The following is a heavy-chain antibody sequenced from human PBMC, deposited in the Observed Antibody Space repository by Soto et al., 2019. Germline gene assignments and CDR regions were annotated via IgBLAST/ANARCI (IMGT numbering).Heavy chain of an antibody. V-gene: IGHV3-7*03. CDR3: ARTKANKWFDP. CDR1: VFTFINYW. D-gene: IGHD1-26*01. CDR2: IKQDGGDK. J-gene: IGHJ5*02. Sequence: GRSLRLSCAASVFTFINYWMSWVRQAPGKGLEWVANIKQDGGDKYYVDSVKGRFTISRDNAKNSLYLQMNSLRAEDTALYYCARTKANKWFDPWGQGTLVTVSS.